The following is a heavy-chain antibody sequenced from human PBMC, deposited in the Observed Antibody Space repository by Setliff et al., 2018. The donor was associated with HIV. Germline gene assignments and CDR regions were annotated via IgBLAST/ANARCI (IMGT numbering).Heavy chain of an antibody. CDR1: DYPFSNFG. Sequence: ASVKVSCKASDYPFSNFGISWVRQAPGQGLEWMAWINVYNGDTSFAQKFQGPGTMTKDTSTGTAYMELSSLRSDDTAVYYCATDRTQTGISLVRGRLTDPAKYPLDYWGQGTLGTVSA. CDR3: ATDRTQTGISLVRGRLTDPAKYPLDY. D-gene: IGHD3-10*01. CDR2: INVYNGDT. V-gene: IGHV1-18*01. J-gene: IGHJ4*02.